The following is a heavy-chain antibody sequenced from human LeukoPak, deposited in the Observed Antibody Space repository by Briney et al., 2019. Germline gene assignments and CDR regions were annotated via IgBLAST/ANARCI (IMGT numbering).Heavy chain of an antibody. V-gene: IGHV4-34*01. Sequence: SETLSLTCTVSGGSISSYYWSWIRQPPGKGLEWIGEINHSGSTNYNPSLKSRVTISVDTSKNQFSLKLSSVTAADTAVYYCARRVTFYYYYYMDVWGKGTTVTVSS. CDR2: INHSGST. CDR1: GGSISSYY. D-gene: IGHD3-16*01. J-gene: IGHJ6*03. CDR3: ARRVTFYYYYYMDV.